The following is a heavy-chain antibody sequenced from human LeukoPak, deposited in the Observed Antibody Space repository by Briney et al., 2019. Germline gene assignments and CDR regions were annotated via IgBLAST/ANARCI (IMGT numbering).Heavy chain of an antibody. CDR1: GVSIRNYY. D-gene: IGHD4/OR15-4a*01. CDR2: IYYSGST. Sequence: SETLSLTCTVSGVSIRNYYWSWIRQSPGKGLEWIGYIYYSGSTNYNPSLTSRVTISVDMSKSQFSLKLTSVTAADTAVYYCAKTGGAISYSWGQGTLVTVSS. J-gene: IGHJ4*02. V-gene: IGHV4-59*01. CDR3: AKTGGAISYS.